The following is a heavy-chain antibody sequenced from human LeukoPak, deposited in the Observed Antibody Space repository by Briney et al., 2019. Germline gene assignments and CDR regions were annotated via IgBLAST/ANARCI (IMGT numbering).Heavy chain of an antibody. D-gene: IGHD3-16*02. CDR3: ARDFPDYDYVWGSYRYTGLIDY. CDR1: GFTFDDYG. CDR2: INWNGGST. V-gene: IGHV3-20*04. J-gene: IGHJ4*02. Sequence: GGSLRLSCAASGFTFDDYGMSWVRQAPGKGLEWVSGINWNGGSTGYADSVKGRFTISRDNSKNTLYLQMNSLRAEDTAVYYCARDFPDYDYVWGSYRYTGLIDYWGQGTPVTVSS.